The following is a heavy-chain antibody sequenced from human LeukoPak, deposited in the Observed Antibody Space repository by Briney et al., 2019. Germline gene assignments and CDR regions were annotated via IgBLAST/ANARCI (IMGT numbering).Heavy chain of an antibody. D-gene: IGHD2-21*02. CDR2: IYYSGST. J-gene: IGHJ3*02. CDR1: GGSISSSSYY. Sequence: SETLSLTCTVSGGSISSSSYYWGWIRQPPGQGLEWIGSIYYSGSTYYNPSLKSRVTISVDTSKTQFSLKLSSVTAADTAVYYCARDRAYCGGDCDAFDIWGQGTMVTVSS. V-gene: IGHV4-39*07. CDR3: ARDRAYCGGDCDAFDI.